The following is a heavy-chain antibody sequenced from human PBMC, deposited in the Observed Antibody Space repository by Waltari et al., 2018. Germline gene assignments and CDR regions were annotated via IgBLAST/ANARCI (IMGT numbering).Heavy chain of an antibody. CDR2: INPGNANT. V-gene: IGHV1-3*01. Sequence: QVQLVQSGAEVKKPGASVKVSCTASGYTFTSYIIHWLLQAPGQVLEWMGRINPGNANTQYSQKFQDRVTITRKTAASTAYVELSSRTSEDTAIYYCARPLEDCGGGSGYYDRWFDPWGQGTLVTVSS. D-gene: IGHD2-15*01. CDR3: ARPLEDCGGGSGYYDRWFDP. J-gene: IGHJ5*02. CDR1: GYTFTSYI.